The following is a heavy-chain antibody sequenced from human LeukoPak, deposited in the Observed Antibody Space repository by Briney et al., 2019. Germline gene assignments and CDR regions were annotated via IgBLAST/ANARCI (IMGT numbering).Heavy chain of an antibody. CDR3: ANVLWFGGIFFDY. V-gene: IGHV3-30*02. CDR1: GFTFSSYG. J-gene: IGHJ4*02. CDR2: IRYDGSNK. D-gene: IGHD3-10*01. Sequence: GGSLRLSCAASGFTFSSYGMHWVRQAPGKGLEWVAFIRYDGSNKYYADSVKGRFTISRDNTKNSLYLQRNSLRAEDTAVYYCANVLWFGGIFFDYWGQGTLVTVSS.